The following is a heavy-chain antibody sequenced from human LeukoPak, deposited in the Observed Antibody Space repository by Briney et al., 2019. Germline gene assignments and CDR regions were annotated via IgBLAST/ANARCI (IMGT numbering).Heavy chain of an antibody. J-gene: IGHJ1*01. CDR3: AKSIRDSSSWREYFQH. CDR1: GSTFSSYA. D-gene: IGHD6-13*01. CDR2: ISGSGGST. V-gene: IGHV3-23*01. Sequence: GGSLRLSCAASGSTFSSYAMSWVRRAPGKGLEWVSAISGSGGSTYYADSVKGRFTISRDNSKNTLYLQMNSLRAEDTAVYYCAKSIRDSSSWREYFQHWGQGTLVTVSS.